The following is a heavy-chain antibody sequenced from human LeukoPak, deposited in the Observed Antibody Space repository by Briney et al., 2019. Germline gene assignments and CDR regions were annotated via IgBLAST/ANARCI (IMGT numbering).Heavy chain of an antibody. V-gene: IGHV3-23*01. J-gene: IGHJ4*02. CDR3: AKDLFYGSGSGYFDY. CDR2: ISGSGGST. Sequence: GGSLRLSCAASGFTFSSYAMSWVRQAPGKGLEWVSAISGSGGSTYYADSVKGRFTISRDNSKNTLYLQMNSLRAEDTAVYYCAKDLFYGSGSGYFDYWGQGTLVTVSS. CDR1: GFTFSSYA. D-gene: IGHD3-10*01.